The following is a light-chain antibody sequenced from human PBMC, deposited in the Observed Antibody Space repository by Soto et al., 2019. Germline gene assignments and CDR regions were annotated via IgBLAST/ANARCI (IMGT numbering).Light chain of an antibody. Sequence: DIHMTQSPSTLPASXGYRVTLIYRDRKSISNCLAWYQQNPGTGQKLGIDHASTLERGVPSRFSGSGSGTEFNLPISSLQPDDFATYYCQQYMSYSFGQGTKVE. CDR1: KSISNC. V-gene: IGKV1-5*02. J-gene: IGKJ1*01. CDR2: HAS. CDR3: QQYMSYS.